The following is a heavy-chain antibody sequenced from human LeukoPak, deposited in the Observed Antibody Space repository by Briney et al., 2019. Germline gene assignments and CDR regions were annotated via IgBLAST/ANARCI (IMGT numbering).Heavy chain of an antibody. CDR1: GDSVSSGGVA. Sequence: SQTLSPTCDVSGDSVSSGGVAWNWIRQSPSRGLEWLGRTYYGSKWYNEYAVSVNSRITINPDTSKNQFSLQLNSVTSEDTAVYYCARGRMSSFDYWGQGTLVTVSS. V-gene: IGHV6-1*01. CDR2: TYYGSKWYN. CDR3: ARGRMSSFDY. J-gene: IGHJ4*02. D-gene: IGHD2/OR15-2a*01.